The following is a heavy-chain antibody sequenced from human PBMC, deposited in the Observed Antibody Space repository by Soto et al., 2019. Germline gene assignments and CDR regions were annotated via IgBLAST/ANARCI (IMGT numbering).Heavy chain of an antibody. CDR2: IIPVFRTP. CDR1: GDTFNNYA. D-gene: IGHD2-15*01. V-gene: IGHV1-69*12. CDR3: ARGRYCSGSKCQPYYYGMDV. J-gene: IGHJ6*02. Sequence: QVQLVQSGAAVKKPGPSVTVTCTASGDTFNNYAIIWVRQVPAQGPEWRGGIIPVFRTPIYAQRFQRNVTITADESTPTAYMELSRLNSEDTAVYYCARGRYCSGSKCQPYYYGMDVWGQGTTVTVSS.